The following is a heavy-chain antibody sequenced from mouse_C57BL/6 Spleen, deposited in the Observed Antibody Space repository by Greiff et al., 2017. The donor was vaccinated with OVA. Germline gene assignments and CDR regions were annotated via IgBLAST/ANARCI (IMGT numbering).Heavy chain of an antibody. CDR3: ARSAPYYGNYGVAY. CDR2: IDPSDSYT. J-gene: IGHJ3*01. D-gene: IGHD2-10*01. V-gene: IGHV1-69*01. CDR1: GYTFTSYW. Sequence: QVQLQQPGAELVMPGASVKLSCKASGYTFTSYWMHWVKQRPGQGLEWIGEIDPSDSYTNYNQKFKGKSTLTVDKSSSTAYMQLSSLTSEDSAVYYCARSAPYYGNYGVAYWGQGTLVTVSA.